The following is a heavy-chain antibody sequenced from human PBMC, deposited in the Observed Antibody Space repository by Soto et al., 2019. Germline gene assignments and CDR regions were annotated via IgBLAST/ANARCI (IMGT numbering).Heavy chain of an antibody. J-gene: IGHJ4*02. V-gene: IGHV1-18*04. CDR1: GYTFNTYG. Sequence: ASVKVSCKVSGYTFNTYGITWVRQAPGQGLEWVGWISVYNGNTKYGEKVQDRVTMTTDTSTSTAYMELRSLRSDDTAVYYCARGSQNYDFWGQGTLVTVSS. CDR2: ISVYNGNT. D-gene: IGHD3-3*01. CDR3: ARGSQNYDF.